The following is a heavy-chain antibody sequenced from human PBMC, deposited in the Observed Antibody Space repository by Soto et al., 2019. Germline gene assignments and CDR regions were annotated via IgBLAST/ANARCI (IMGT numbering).Heavy chain of an antibody. CDR1: GFTFNNAW. J-gene: IGHJ5*02. V-gene: IGHV3-15*01. CDR2: VKSKTEGGTV. D-gene: IGHD2-2*01. Sequence: VQLVESGGGLVKPGGSLRLSCAASGFTFNNAWMSWVRQAPGKGLEWVGRVKSKTEGGTVDYAAPVKGRFSISRDDSTNTLYVQMNSLKTEDTAVYYCAGMSGRSSVWFDPCGQGTLVTVAS. CDR3: AGMSGRSSVWFDP.